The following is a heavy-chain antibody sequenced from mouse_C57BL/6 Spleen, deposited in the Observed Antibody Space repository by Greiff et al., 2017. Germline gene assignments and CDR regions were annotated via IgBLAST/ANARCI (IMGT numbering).Heavy chain of an antibody. CDR1: GFTFSDYG. D-gene: IGHD1-1*01. V-gene: IGHV5-17*01. J-gene: IGHJ4*01. CDR3: ARRYYGSSPYYYAMDY. CDR2: ISSGSSTI. Sequence: EVQLVESGGGLVKPGGSLKLSCAASGFTFSDYGMHWVRQAPEKGLEWVAYISSGSSTIYYADTVKGRFTISRDNAKNTLFLQMTSLRSEDTAMYYCARRYYGSSPYYYAMDYWGQGTSVTVSS.